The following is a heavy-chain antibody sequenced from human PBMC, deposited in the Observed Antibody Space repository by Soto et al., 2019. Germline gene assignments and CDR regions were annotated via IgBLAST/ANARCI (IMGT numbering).Heavy chain of an antibody. CDR2: ISGSGGST. D-gene: IGHD5-18*01. V-gene: IGHV3-23*01. CDR3: AKIPPGYSYGYFYFDY. CDR1: GVSFSSYS. Sequence: PGGSLRLSCAASGVSFSSYSMSGVRQEPGKGLEWVSAISGSGGSTYYADSVKGRFTISRDNSKNTLYLQMNSLRAEDTAVYYCAKIPPGYSYGYFYFDYWGQGTLVTVS. J-gene: IGHJ4*02.